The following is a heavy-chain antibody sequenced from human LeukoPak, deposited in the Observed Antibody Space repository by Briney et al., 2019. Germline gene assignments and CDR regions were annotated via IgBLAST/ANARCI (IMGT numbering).Heavy chain of an antibody. D-gene: IGHD2-15*01. J-gene: IGHJ3*02. CDR3: ARDFVGYCSGGSCYNAFDT. CDR2: ISSNGGST. Sequence: PGGSLRLSCAASGFTFSSYAMHWVRQAPGKGLEYVSTISSNGGSTYYANSVKGRFTISRDNSKNMLFLQMGSLRAEDMAVYYCARDFVGYCSGGSCYNAFDTWGQGTMVTVSS. CDR1: GFTFSSYA. V-gene: IGHV3-64*01.